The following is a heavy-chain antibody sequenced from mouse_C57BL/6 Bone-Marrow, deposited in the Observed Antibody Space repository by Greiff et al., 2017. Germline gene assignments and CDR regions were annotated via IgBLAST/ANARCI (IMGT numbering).Heavy chain of an antibody. D-gene: IGHD2-1*01. J-gene: IGHJ4*01. CDR3: APFYPYYYAMDY. CDR1: GYAFSSSW. Sequence: QVQLQQSGPELVKPGASVKISCKASGYAFSSSWMNWVKQRPGKGLEWIGRIYPGDGDTNYNGKFKGKATLTADKSSSTAYMQLSSLTSEDSAVYFCAPFYPYYYAMDYWGQGTSVTVSS. CDR2: IYPGDGDT. V-gene: IGHV1-82*01.